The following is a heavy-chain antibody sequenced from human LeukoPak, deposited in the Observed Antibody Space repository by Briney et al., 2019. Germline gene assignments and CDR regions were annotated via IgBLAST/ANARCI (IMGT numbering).Heavy chain of an antibody. V-gene: IGHV3-23*01. Sequence: GGSLRLSCAASGFTFSSYAMSWVRQAPGQGLEWVSAISGSGGSTYYADSVKGRFTISRDNSKNTLYLQMNSLRAEDTAVYYCAKDREYSSGWYPWGQGTLVTVSS. CDR3: AKDREYSSGWYP. CDR2: ISGSGGST. J-gene: IGHJ5*02. CDR1: GFTFSSYA. D-gene: IGHD6-19*01.